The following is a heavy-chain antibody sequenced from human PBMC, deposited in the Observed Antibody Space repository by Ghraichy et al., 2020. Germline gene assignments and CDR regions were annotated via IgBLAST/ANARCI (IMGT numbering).Heavy chain of an antibody. D-gene: IGHD5-12*01. CDR1: GGSFSGYY. V-gene: IGHV4-34*01. CDR3: ARATIRDGMDV. J-gene: IGHJ6*02. CDR2: IDHSGST. Sequence: SQTLSLTCAVYGGSFSGYYWTWIRQPPGKGLECIGEIDHSGSTNHNPSLRSRVTISIDTSKKQFSLKLSYVTAADTAVYYCARATIRDGMDVWGQGTTVTV.